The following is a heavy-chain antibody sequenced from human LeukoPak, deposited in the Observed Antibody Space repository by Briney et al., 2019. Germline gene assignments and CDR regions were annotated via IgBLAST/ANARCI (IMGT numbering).Heavy chain of an antibody. CDR1: GGSFSGYY. Sequence: SETLSLTCAVYGGSFSGYYWSWIRQPPGKGLEWIGEINHSGSTNYNPSLKSRVTISVDTSKNQFSLKLSSVTAADTAVYYCARGLRGSHGGGFDHWGQGTLVTVSS. J-gene: IGHJ4*02. CDR3: ARGLRGSHGGGFDH. CDR2: INHSGST. D-gene: IGHD3-10*01. V-gene: IGHV4-34*01.